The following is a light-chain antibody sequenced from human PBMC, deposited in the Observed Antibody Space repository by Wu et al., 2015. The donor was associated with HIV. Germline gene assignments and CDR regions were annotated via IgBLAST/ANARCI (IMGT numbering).Light chain of an antibody. J-gene: IGKJ4*01. CDR3: QQRKTWPLT. V-gene: IGKV3-11*01. Sequence: EIVLTQSPVTLSLSPGETATLSCRASQTVDTYLGWYQQKPGQAPRLLIYDVSNKATGTPARFTGGGSGTDFSLTISSLEPEDFAVYYCQQRKTWPLTFGGGTKVENK. CDR1: QTVDTY. CDR2: DVS.